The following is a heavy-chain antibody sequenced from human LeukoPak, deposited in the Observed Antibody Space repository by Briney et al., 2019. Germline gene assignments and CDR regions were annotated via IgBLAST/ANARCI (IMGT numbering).Heavy chain of an antibody. V-gene: IGHV4-38-2*01. J-gene: IGHJ4*02. CDR1: GYSISSGYY. CDR2: IYHAGNT. CDR3: ARQIAARPDYFDY. D-gene: IGHD6-6*01. Sequence: SETLSLTCAVSGYSISSGYYWGWIRQPPGKGLEWIGSIYHAGNTDYNASLQSRLTMSVDTSENQFSLSLKSVTAADTAVYYRARQIAARPDYFDYWGQGTLVTVSS.